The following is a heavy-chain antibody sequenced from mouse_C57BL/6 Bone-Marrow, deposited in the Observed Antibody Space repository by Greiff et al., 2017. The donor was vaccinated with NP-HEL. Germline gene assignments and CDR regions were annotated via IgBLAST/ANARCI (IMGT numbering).Heavy chain of an antibody. V-gene: IGHV1-55*01. D-gene: IGHD2-3*01. CDR2: IYPGSGST. CDR1: GYTFTSYW. Sequence: VQLQQPGAELVKPGASVKMSCKASGYTFTSYWITWVKQRPGQGLEWIGDIYPGSGSTNYNEKFKSKATLTVDTSSSTAYMQLSSLTSEDSAVYYCALDGYSYWYFDVWGTGTTVTVSS. CDR3: ALDGYSYWYFDV. J-gene: IGHJ1*03.